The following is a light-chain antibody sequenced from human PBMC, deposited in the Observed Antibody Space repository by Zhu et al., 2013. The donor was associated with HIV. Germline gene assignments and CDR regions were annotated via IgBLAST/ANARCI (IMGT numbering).Light chain of an antibody. V-gene: IGKV3-20*01. CDR3: QQYGSSPLT. CDR2: GAS. Sequence: ENVLTQSPGTLSLSPGERATLSCRANQSVSAGYLAWYRQKPGQAPRLLIYGASSRATGIADRFSGSGSGRDFTLTITRLEPEDFATYFCQQYGSSPLTFGGGTKVEIK. J-gene: IGKJ4*01. CDR1: QSVSAGY.